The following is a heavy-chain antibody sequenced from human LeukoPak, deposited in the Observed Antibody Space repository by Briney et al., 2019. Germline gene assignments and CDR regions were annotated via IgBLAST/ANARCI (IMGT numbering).Heavy chain of an antibody. CDR3: ARKALGGSSDHDAFDI. D-gene: IGHD2-2*01. V-gene: IGHV3-21*01. J-gene: IGHJ3*02. Sequence: GGSLRLSCAASGFTFSSYGMHWVRQAPGKGLEWVASISSSSSYTYYSDSVKGRFTISRENAKTSLDLQMNSLRAEDTAVYFCARKALGGSSDHDAFDIWGQGTMVTVSS. CDR1: GFTFSSYG. CDR2: ISSSSSYT.